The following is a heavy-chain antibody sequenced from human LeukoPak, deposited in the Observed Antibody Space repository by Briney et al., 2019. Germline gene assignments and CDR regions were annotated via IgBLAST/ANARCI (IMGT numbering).Heavy chain of an antibody. CDR3: ARGCSSTSCYVDAFDI. CDR1: GYTFTMYY. D-gene: IGHD2-2*01. Sequence: ASVKVSCKASGYTFTMYYIHWVRQAPGQGLEWMGWINPNSGGTNYAQKFQGRVTMTRDTSISTAYMELSRLRSDDTAVYYCARGCSSTSCYVDAFDIWGQGTMVTVSS. CDR2: INPNSGGT. J-gene: IGHJ3*02. V-gene: IGHV1-2*02.